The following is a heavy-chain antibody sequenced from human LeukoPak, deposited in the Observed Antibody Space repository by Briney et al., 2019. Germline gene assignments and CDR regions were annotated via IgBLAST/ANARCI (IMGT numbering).Heavy chain of an antibody. J-gene: IGHJ4*02. Sequence: ASVKVSCKVSGYTLTELSMHWVRQAPGKGLEWMGGFDPEDGETIYAQKFQGRVTMTEDTSTDTAYMELSSLRSEDTAVYYCATVPPPGGYSGPFDYWGQGTLVTVSS. CDR2: FDPEDGET. V-gene: IGHV1-24*01. CDR1: GYTLTELS. CDR3: ATVPPPGGYSGPFDY. D-gene: IGHD5-12*01.